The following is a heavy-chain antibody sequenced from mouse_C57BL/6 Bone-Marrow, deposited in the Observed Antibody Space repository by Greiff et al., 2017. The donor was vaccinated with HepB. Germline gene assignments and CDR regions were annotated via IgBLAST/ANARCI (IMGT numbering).Heavy chain of an antibody. J-gene: IGHJ2*01. Sequence: QVQLQQPGAELVKPGASVKLSCKASGYTFTSYWMHWVKQRPGQGLEWIGMIHPNSGSTNYNEKFKSKATLTVDKSSSTAYMQLSSLTSEDSAVYYCARYGPYVGYWGQGTTLTVSS. CDR2: IHPNSGST. CDR1: GYTFTSYW. D-gene: IGHD1-1*01. V-gene: IGHV1-64*01. CDR3: ARYGPYVGY.